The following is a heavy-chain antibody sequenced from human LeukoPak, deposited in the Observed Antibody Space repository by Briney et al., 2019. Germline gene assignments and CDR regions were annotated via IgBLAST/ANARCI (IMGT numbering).Heavy chain of an antibody. J-gene: IGHJ5*02. Sequence: TLSLTCAVSGGSISSGGYSWSWIRQPPGKGLEWIGYIYHSGSTYYNPSLKSRVTISVDRSKNQFSLKLSSVTAADTAVYYCAREKRRGVVAAQGESWFDPWGQGTLVTVSS. D-gene: IGHD2-15*01. CDR3: AREKRRGVVAAQGESWFDP. V-gene: IGHV4-30-2*01. CDR2: IYHSGST. CDR1: GGSISSGGYS.